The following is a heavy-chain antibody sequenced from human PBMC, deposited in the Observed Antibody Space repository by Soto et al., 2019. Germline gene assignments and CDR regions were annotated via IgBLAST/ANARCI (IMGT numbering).Heavy chain of an antibody. CDR3: AREIASPPGAFDI. J-gene: IGHJ3*02. D-gene: IGHD3-3*02. Sequence: PGGSLRLSCAASGFTVSSNYMNWVRQAPGKGLEWVSVISSDGITYYADSLKGRFTISRDNSKNTLYLQMNNLRAEDTAVYYCAREIASPPGAFDIWGQGTMVTVSS. CDR2: ISSDGIT. V-gene: IGHV3-53*01. CDR1: GFTVSSNY.